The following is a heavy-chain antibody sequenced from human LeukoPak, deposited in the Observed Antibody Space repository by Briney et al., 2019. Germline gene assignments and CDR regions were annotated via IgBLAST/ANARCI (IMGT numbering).Heavy chain of an antibody. V-gene: IGHV4-30-2*01. Sequence: SETLSLTCTVSGGSITSGGSYWSWLRQPPGKGLEWIGYMYQSGSTYFNPSLESRVTILVDRSKNQFSLRLASVTAADTAVYYCSRGGAGPFDYWGQGILVTVSS. J-gene: IGHJ4*02. CDR3: SRGGAGPFDY. CDR1: GGSITSGGSY. D-gene: IGHD1-26*01. CDR2: MYQSGST.